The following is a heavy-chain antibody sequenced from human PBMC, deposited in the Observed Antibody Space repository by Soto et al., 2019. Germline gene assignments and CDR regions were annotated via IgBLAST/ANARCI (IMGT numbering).Heavy chain of an antibody. V-gene: IGHV3-30*03. CDR2: ISYDGSNK. CDR1: GFTFSSYG. Sequence: GGSLRLSCAASGFTFSSYGMHWVRQAPGKGLEWVAVISYDGSNKYYADSVKGRFTISRDNTKNTLYLQMNSLRAEDTAVYYCARDKGRDYVYLYYYHYYYMDVWGKGTTVTVSS. D-gene: IGHD4-17*01. CDR3: ARDKGRDYVYLYYYHYYYMDV. J-gene: IGHJ6*03.